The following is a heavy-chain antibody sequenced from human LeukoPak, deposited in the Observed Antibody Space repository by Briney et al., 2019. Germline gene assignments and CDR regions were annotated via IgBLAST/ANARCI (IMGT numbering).Heavy chain of an antibody. CDR2: VYYSGST. J-gene: IGHJ4*02. CDR1: GGSISSSTDY. Sequence: SETLSLTCIVSGGSISSSTDYWGWIRQPPGKGLEWIGNVYYSGSTYYNPSLKSRVTISVDTSKNQFSLKLHSVTAADTAVYYCANSPLVWRVFDYSGQGALVTVSS. D-gene: IGHD3-10*01. V-gene: IGHV4-39*01. CDR3: ANSPLVWRVFDY.